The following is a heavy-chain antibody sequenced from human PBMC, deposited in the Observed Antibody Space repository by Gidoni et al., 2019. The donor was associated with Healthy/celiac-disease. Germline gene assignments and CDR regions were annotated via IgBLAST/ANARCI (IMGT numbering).Heavy chain of an antibody. V-gene: IGHV3-74*01. Sequence: EVQLVESGGGLVQPGGSLRLSCPASGFTFSSNWMHWVRQVPGKGLVWVSRINSDGTSTSYADSVKGRFTISRDNAKNTLYLQMNSLRAEDTAVYYCARGIGLDLDYWGQGTLVTVSS. CDR2: INSDGTST. D-gene: IGHD2-8*02. CDR3: ARGIGLDLDY. J-gene: IGHJ4*02. CDR1: GFTFSSNW.